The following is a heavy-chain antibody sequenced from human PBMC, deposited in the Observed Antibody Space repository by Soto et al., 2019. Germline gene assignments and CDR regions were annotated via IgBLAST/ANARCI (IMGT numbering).Heavy chain of an antibody. V-gene: IGHV3-23*01. Sequence: EAQLLESGGGLVQPGGSLRLSCAASGFTFSNYAMSWVRQAPGKGLEWVSTVSSGGGTTNYADSVKGRFTISRDNAKNTLYLQMNSLRAEDTALYYREKDLGINWVGATINYWGQGTLLTVSS. CDR2: VSSGGGTT. D-gene: IGHD1-26*01. CDR1: GFTFSNYA. J-gene: IGHJ4*02. CDR3: EKDLGINWVGATINY.